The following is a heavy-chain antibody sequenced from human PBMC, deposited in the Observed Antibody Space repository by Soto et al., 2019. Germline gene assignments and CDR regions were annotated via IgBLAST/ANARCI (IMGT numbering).Heavy chain of an antibody. V-gene: IGHV5-51*01. Sequence: PGESLKISCKGSGYSFTSYWIGWVRQMPGKGLEWMGIIYPGDSDTRYSPSFQGQVTISADKSISTAYLQWSSLKASDTAMYYCASAYYYDSSGYYAVDYWGQGTLVPVSS. CDR1: GYSFTSYW. J-gene: IGHJ4*02. CDR2: IYPGDSDT. D-gene: IGHD3-22*01. CDR3: ASAYYYDSSGYYAVDY.